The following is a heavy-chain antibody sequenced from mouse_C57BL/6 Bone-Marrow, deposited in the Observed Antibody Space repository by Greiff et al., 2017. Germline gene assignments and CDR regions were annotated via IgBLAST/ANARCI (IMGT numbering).Heavy chain of an antibody. J-gene: IGHJ2*01. Sequence: EVHLVESGGGLVQPGGSLKLSCAASGFTFSDYYMYWVRQTPEKRLEWVAYISNGGGSTYYPDTVKGRFTISRDNAKNTLYLQMSRLKSEDTAMYYCARGGYYFDYWGQGTTLTVSS. V-gene: IGHV5-12*01. CDR1: GFTFSDYY. CDR2: ISNGGGST. CDR3: ARGGYYFDY.